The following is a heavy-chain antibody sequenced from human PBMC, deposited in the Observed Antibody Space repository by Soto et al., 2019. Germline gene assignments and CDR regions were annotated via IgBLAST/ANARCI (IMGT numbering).Heavy chain of an antibody. V-gene: IGHV1-18*01. CDR1: CYTFTSYG. J-gene: IGHJ6*02. Sequence: ASVKVSCKASCYTFTSYGINWVRQAPGQGLEWMGWISAYNGNTNYAQKLQGRVTMTTDTSTSTAYMELRSLRSDDTAVYYCARSGYGGNDYYYYYGMDVWGQGTTVTVSS. D-gene: IGHD4-17*01. CDR2: ISAYNGNT. CDR3: ARSGYGGNDYYYYYGMDV.